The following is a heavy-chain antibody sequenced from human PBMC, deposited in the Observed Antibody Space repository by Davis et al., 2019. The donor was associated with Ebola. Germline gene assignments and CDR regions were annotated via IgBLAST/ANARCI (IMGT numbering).Heavy chain of an antibody. CDR3: ARGSAVTADAFDL. V-gene: IGHV3-30-3*01. CDR2: ISFAGSTE. J-gene: IGHJ3*01. D-gene: IGHD6-19*01. CDR1: GFTFSSYA. Sequence: GESLKISCAASGFTFSSYAIHWLRQAPGKGLEWVALISFAGSTEFYVESVKGRFTISGDISKNTLYLQMNSLRSEDTATYFCARGSAVTADAFDLWGQGTLVTVSP.